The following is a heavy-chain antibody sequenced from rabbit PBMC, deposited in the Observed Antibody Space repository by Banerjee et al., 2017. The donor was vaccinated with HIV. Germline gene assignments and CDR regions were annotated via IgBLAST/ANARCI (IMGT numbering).Heavy chain of an antibody. V-gene: IGHV1S45*01. Sequence: QEQLVESGGGLVTLGGSLKLSCKASGIDFSSNAMCWVRQAPGKGLELIGCIYTGSGNTDYASWAKGRFTISRTSSTTVALQMTSLTAADTATYFCARDLAGVIGWNFGLWGPGTLVTVS. CDR3: ARDLAGVIGWNFGL. J-gene: IGHJ6*01. CDR2: IYTGSGNT. CDR1: GIDFSSNA. D-gene: IGHD4-1*01.